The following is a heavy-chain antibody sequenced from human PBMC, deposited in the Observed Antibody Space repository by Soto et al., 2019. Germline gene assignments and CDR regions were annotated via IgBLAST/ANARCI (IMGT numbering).Heavy chain of an antibody. D-gene: IGHD2-2*01. J-gene: IGHJ5*02. CDR2: IIPIFGTA. V-gene: IGHV1-69*06. Sequence: QVQLVQSGAEVKKPGSSVKVSCKASGGTFSSYAISWVRQAPGQGLEWMGGIIPIFGTANYAQKFQGSGPITADKSTSTASMELSSLRSEDTAVYYCARVSVDIVVVPAAPNNWFDPWGQGTLVTVSS. CDR1: GGTFSSYA. CDR3: ARVSVDIVVVPAAPNNWFDP.